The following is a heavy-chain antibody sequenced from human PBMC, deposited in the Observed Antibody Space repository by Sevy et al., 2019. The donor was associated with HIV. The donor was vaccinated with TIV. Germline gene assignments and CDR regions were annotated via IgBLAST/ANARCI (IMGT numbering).Heavy chain of an antibody. V-gene: IGHV3-15*01. CDR1: GFTFSNAW. Sequence: GSLRLSCAASGFTFSNAWMSWVRQAPGKGLEWVGRIKSKTDGGTTDYAAPVKGRFTISRDDSKNTLYLQMNSLKTEDTAVYYCTTDFKTYYYDSSGGMGFDYWGQGTLVTVSS. CDR2: IKSKTDGGTT. D-gene: IGHD3-22*01. CDR3: TTDFKTYYYDSSGGMGFDY. J-gene: IGHJ4*02.